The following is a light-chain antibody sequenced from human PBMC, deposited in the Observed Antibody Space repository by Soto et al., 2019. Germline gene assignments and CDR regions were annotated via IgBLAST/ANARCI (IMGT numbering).Light chain of an antibody. CDR2: DAS. J-gene: IGKJ5*01. CDR3: QQRSNWPIT. Sequence: EIVLTQSPAPLSLSPGERATLSCKASQSVSSYLVWYQQKPGQAPRLLIYDASNRATGIPARFSGSGSGTDFTLTISSLEPEDFAVYYCQQRSNWPITLGQGTRLEIK. V-gene: IGKV3-11*01. CDR1: QSVSSY.